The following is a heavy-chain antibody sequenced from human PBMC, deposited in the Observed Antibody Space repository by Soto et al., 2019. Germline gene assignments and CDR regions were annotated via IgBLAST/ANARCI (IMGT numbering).Heavy chain of an antibody. CDR1: GYTFTRYY. CDR3: SGVLGSGDY. V-gene: IGHV1-46*01. CDR2: INPNGGST. J-gene: IGHJ4*02. Sequence: QVQLVQSGAEVKNPGASVTVSCRASGYTFTRYYIHWVRQAPGQGLEWMAIINPNGGSTNYAQRFQGRVTVTRDTSTSIVYMELSSLRSEDTAVYYWSGVLGSGDYWGQGTLVTVSS. D-gene: IGHD1-26*01.